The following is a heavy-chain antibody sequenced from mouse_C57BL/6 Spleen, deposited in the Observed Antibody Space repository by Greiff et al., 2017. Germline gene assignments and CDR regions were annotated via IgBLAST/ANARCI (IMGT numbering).Heavy chain of an antibody. CDR2: IDPSDSYT. V-gene: IGHV1-69*01. CDR3: ASGDYYGSSYVYYAMDY. Sequence: QVQLQQPGAELVMPGASVTLSCKASGYTFTSYWMHWVKQRPGQGLEWIGEIDPSDSYTNYNQKFKGKSTLTVDKSSSTAYMQLSSLTSEDSAVYYCASGDYYGSSYVYYAMDYWGQGTSVTVSS. D-gene: IGHD1-1*01. J-gene: IGHJ4*01. CDR1: GYTFTSYW.